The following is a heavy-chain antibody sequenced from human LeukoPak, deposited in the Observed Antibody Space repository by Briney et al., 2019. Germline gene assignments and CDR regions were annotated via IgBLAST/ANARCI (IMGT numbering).Heavy chain of an antibody. CDR2: ISVSGIT. CDR3: AKGFSVRGRFDH. J-gene: IGHJ5*02. D-gene: IGHD2-15*01. CDR1: GLTFSSNS. Sequence: GGSVRLSCVASGLTFSSNSMSWVRQPPGMGLEWVSGISVSGITVYADSVKGRLTISRDNSKNTLYLQMNNLRAEDTALYYCAKGFSVRGRFDHWGQGTQVTVSS. V-gene: IGHV3-23*01.